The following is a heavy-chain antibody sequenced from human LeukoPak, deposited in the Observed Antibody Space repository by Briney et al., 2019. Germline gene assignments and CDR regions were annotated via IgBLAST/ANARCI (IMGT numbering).Heavy chain of an antibody. CDR2: ISGYNGNT. V-gene: IGHV1-18*01. Sequence: ASVKVSCKAAGDTFTSNAMNWVRQAPGQRGEGWGWISGYNGNTNYAQKFQSRVTMTTDTSTSTAYMERRRLRSDDTAVYYCARDSGYCGSTSCYDDYWGQGTLVTVSS. CDR3: ARDSGYCGSTSCYDDY. D-gene: IGHD2-2*01. CDR1: GDTFTSNA. J-gene: IGHJ4*02.